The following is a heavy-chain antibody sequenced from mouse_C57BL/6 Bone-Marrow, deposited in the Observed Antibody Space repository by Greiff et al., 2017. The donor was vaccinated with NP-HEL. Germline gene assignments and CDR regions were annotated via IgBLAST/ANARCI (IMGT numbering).Heavy chain of an antibody. D-gene: IGHD3-2*02. Sequence: QVQLQQPGPELVKPGASVKISCKASGYAFSSSWMNWVKQRPGKGLEWIGRIYPGDGDTNYNRKFKGKATLTADKSSSTAYMQLSSLTSEDSAVYFGARVRQLRLLYAMDYWGQGTSVTVSS. J-gene: IGHJ4*01. V-gene: IGHV1-82*01. CDR2: IYPGDGDT. CDR3: ARVRQLRLLYAMDY. CDR1: GYAFSSSW.